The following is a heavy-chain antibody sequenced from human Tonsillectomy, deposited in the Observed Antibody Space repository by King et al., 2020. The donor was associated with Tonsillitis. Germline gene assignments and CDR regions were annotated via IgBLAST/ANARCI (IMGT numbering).Heavy chain of an antibody. D-gene: IGHD4-17*01. J-gene: IGHJ4*02. V-gene: IGHV1-69*18. CDR2: IIPLFGTA. CDR3: ARVKEGGYYVAPFDY. Sequence: VQLVESGAEVKKPGSSVRVSCKASGGTFSGYAISWVRQAPGQGLEWLGRIIPLFGTAIYAQTFQGRVTITADESTSTAYMELSSLRSEDTAVYFCARVKEGGYYVAPFDYWGQGTLVTVSS. CDR1: GGTFSGYA.